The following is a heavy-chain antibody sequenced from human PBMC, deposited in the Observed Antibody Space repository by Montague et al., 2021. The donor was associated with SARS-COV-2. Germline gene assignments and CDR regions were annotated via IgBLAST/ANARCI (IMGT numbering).Heavy chain of an antibody. CDR2: IYTSGTT. Sequence: SETLSLTCTVSGGSISSYYWSWFRRPAGKGREGIGRIYTSGTTNYNPSLKSRATMSADTSKNQFSLKLSSVTAADTAVDYCAGGSGIINFYNSGLDVWGQGTTVTVSS. D-gene: IGHD3-10*01. J-gene: IGHJ6*02. CDR3: AGGSGIINFYNSGLDV. V-gene: IGHV4-4*07. CDR1: GGSISSYY.